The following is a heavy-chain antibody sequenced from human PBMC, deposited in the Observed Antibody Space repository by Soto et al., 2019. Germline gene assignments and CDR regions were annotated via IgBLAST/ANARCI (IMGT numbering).Heavy chain of an antibody. Sequence: QVQLVQSGAEVKKPGSSVKVSCKASGGTFSSYTISWVRQAPGQGLEWMGRIIPILGIANYAQKFQGRVTITADKSTSTAYMELSSLRSEDTAVYYCARGVNSGYDSAFGYWGQGTLVTVSS. CDR3: ARGVNSGYDSAFGY. V-gene: IGHV1-69*02. CDR1: GGTFSSYT. CDR2: IIPILGIA. D-gene: IGHD5-12*01. J-gene: IGHJ4*02.